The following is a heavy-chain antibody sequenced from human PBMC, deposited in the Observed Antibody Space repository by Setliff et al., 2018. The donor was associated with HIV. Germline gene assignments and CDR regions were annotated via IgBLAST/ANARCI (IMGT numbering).Heavy chain of an antibody. V-gene: IGHV4-38-2*01. D-gene: IGHD2-21*02. CDR1: DYSITSGYY. J-gene: IGHJ1*01. Sequence: LSETLSLTCGISDYSITSGYYWGWIRQPPGKGLEWIGSIYRSGSTYDNPSLKSRVTISFDTSKNQFSLILTSVTAADTAVYYCATQGLTVPIPGGFFQHWGPGILVTVYS. CDR3: ATQGLTVPIPGGFFQH. CDR2: IYRSGST.